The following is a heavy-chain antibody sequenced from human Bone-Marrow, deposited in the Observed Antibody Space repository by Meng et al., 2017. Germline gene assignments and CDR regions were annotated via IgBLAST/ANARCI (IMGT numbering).Heavy chain of an antibody. CDR3: AASPGWWRIDS. V-gene: IGHV4-4*02. Sequence: QGQLQESGPGLGKPSGTLSLPCGVSGASVSSGYWWTWVRQPPGKGLEWIGEFHHSGTTNYNPSLRSRVTISVDTSKNQFSLRLTSVTAADTAVYYCAASPGWWRIDSWGQGTLVTVSS. CDR2: FHHSGTT. D-gene: IGHD6-19*01. J-gene: IGHJ4*02. CDR1: GASVSSGYW.